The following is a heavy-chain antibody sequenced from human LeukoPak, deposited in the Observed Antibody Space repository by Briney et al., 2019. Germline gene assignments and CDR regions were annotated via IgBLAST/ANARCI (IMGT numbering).Heavy chain of an antibody. CDR3: ARRSSGWLYNDAFDI. CDR2: ISTDNGDT. CDR1: GYTFTTYG. D-gene: IGHD6-19*01. J-gene: IGHJ3*02. V-gene: IGHV1-18*01. Sequence: GASVNVSCKSSGYTFTTYGITWVRQAPGQGLEWMGWISTDNGDTNYAQKLQGRVTMTTDTSTSTAYMELRSLRSDDTAVYYCARRSSGWLYNDAFDIWGQGTMVTVSS.